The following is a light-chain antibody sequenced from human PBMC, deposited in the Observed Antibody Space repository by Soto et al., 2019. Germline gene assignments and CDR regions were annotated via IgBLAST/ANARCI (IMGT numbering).Light chain of an antibody. CDR3: QQLNSHPFT. CDR1: QGINSH. Sequence: DILLTQSPSFLSASVGERVTITCRASQGINSHLAWYQQKPGKVPNLLIYDASTLHSGVPARFSGSGSGTEFTLTISSLQPEDFAAYYCQQLNSHPFTFGGGTKVEIK. CDR2: DAS. V-gene: IGKV1-9*01. J-gene: IGKJ4*01.